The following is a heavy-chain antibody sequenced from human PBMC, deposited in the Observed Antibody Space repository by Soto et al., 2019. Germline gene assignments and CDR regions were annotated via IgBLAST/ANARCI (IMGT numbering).Heavy chain of an antibody. Sequence: VGSLGLSCAASGFTFSSYWMSWVRQAPGKGLEWVANIKQDGSEKYYADSVKGRFTISRDNSKNTLYLQMNSLRAEDTAVFYCAKAGGPTYNYYGVEVWGQGTTVTVSS. CDR2: IKQDGSEK. J-gene: IGHJ6*02. D-gene: IGHD1-1*01. CDR1: GFTFSSYW. V-gene: IGHV3-7*01. CDR3: AKAGGPTYNYYGVEV.